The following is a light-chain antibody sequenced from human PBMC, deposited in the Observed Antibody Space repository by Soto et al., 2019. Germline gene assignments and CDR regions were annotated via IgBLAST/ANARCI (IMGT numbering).Light chain of an antibody. CDR2: GAS. V-gene: IGKV3-20*01. J-gene: IGKJ1*01. Sequence: EIVLTQSPVTLSLSPGERATLSCRASQSVSSSYLAWYQQKPGQAPRLLIYGASSRATVIPDRFSGSGSGTDFTLTISRLEPEDFAVYYCQHYGSSWTFGQGTKVDNK. CDR1: QSVSSSY. CDR3: QHYGSSWT.